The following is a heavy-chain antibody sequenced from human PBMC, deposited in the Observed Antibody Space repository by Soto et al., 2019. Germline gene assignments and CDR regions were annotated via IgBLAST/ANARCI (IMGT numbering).Heavy chain of an antibody. CDR1: GFTFSSYA. D-gene: IGHD2-2*01. V-gene: IGHV3-23*01. J-gene: IGHJ4*02. CDR2: ISSGGGST. Sequence: EVQLLESGGGLVQPGGSLRLSCAASGFTFSSYAMSWVRQAPGKGLAWVSGISSGGGSTYNADSVKGQFTISRHNSKNTLYLQMDSLRADHTAVYYCAKGDGRIVPCHFDYWGQGTLVTVSS. CDR3: AKGDGRIVPCHFDY.